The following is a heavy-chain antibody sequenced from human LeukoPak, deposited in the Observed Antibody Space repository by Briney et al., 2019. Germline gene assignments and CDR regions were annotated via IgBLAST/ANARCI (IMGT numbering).Heavy chain of an antibody. J-gene: IGHJ3*02. Sequence: GGPLRLSCAASGFTFSSYSMNWVRQAPGKGLEWVSSISSSSSYIYYADSVKGRFTISGDNAKNSLYLQMNSLRAEDTAVYYCAREAYYYDSSGYSPDAFDIWGQGTMVTVSS. CDR3: AREAYYYDSSGYSPDAFDI. CDR2: ISSSSSYI. CDR1: GFTFSSYS. D-gene: IGHD3-22*01. V-gene: IGHV3-21*01.